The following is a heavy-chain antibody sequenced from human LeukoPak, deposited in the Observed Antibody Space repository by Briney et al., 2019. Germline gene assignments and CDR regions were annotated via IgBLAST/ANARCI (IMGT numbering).Heavy chain of an antibody. CDR3: ARDYFHLLVDGDYYYYYGMDV. CDR1: GGTFSSYA. J-gene: IGHJ6*02. CDR2: IIPIFGTA. D-gene: IGHD2-8*02. Sequence: GSSVKVSCKASGGTFSSYAISWVRQAPGQGLEWMGGIIPIFGTANYAQKFQGRVTITADESTSTAYMELSSLRSEDTAVYYCARDYFHLLVDGDYYYYYGMDVWGQGTTVTVSS. V-gene: IGHV1-69*01.